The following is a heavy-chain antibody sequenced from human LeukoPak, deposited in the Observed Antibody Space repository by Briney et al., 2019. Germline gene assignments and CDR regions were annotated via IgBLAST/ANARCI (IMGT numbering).Heavy chain of an antibody. CDR3: AKDRLRGGYGFDLMNY. D-gene: IGHD5-18*01. CDR1: GFTFSSYA. Sequence: GGSLRLSCAASGFTFSSYAMSWVRQAPGKGLEWVSAISGSGGNTYYADSVKGRFTISRDNSKNTLYLQMNSLRAEDTAMYYCAKDRLRGGYGFDLMNYWGQGTLVTVSS. CDR2: ISGSGGNT. J-gene: IGHJ4*02. V-gene: IGHV3-23*01.